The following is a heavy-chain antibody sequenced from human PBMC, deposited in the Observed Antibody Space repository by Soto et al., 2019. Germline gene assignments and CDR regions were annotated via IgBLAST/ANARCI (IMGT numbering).Heavy chain of an antibody. CDR1: GGTFSSYA. Sequence: ASVKVSCKASGGTFSSYAISWVRQAPGQGLEWMGGIIPIFGTANYAQKFQGRVTITADESTSTAYMELSSLRSEDTAVYYCARCTVIEMATIGWFDPWGQGTLVTVSS. D-gene: IGHD5-12*01. V-gene: IGHV1-69*13. CDR2: IIPIFGTA. CDR3: ARCTVIEMATIGWFDP. J-gene: IGHJ5*02.